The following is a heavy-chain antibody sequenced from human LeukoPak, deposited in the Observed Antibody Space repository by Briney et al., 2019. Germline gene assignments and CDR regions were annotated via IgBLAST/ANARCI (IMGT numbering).Heavy chain of an antibody. CDR3: AKDTYSSTCFDL. D-gene: IGHD6-13*01. Sequence: PGGSLRLSRAASGFTFSSYAMSWVRQAPGKELEGVSAISGSGGSTYYADSVKGRFTISRDNSKNTLYLQMNSLRAEDTAVYYCAKDTYSSTCFDLWGRGTLVTVSS. V-gene: IGHV3-23*01. CDR1: GFTFSSYA. J-gene: IGHJ2*01. CDR2: ISGSGGST.